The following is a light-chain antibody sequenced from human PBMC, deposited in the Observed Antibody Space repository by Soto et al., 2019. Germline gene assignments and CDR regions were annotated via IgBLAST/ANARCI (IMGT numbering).Light chain of an antibody. Sequence: SCAGSGSNVGNHYVSWYQQLPGTAPKLLIYDDNKRPSGIPDRFSGSKSATSATLGITGLQTGDEADYYCGAWDDGLSAYVFGPGTQLTVL. CDR1: GSNVGNHY. CDR2: DDN. J-gene: IGLJ1*01. V-gene: IGLV1-51*01. CDR3: GAWDDGLSAYV.